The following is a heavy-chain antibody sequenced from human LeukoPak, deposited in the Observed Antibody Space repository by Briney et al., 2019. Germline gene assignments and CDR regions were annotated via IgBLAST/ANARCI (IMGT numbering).Heavy chain of an antibody. J-gene: IGHJ4*02. D-gene: IGHD4-17*01. CDR2: IYYSGST. CDR1: GGSISSSSYY. Sequence: SETLSLTCTVSGGSISSSSYYWGWIRQPPGKGLEWIGGIYYSGSTYYNPSLKSRVTISVDTSKNQFSLKLSSVTAADTAVYYCARHGDRRATVTTGFDYWGQGTLVTVSS. V-gene: IGHV4-39*01. CDR3: ARHGDRRATVTTGFDY.